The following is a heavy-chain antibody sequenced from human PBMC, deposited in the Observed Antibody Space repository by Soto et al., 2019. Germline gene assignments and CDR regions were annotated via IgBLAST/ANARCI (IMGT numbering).Heavy chain of an antibody. CDR1: GVTFSSYA. V-gene: IGHV3-23*01. CDR3: AVTGTTSNYYYYGMDV. J-gene: IGHJ6*02. D-gene: IGHD1-7*01. Sequence: GRSLRLSCAASGVTFSSYAMSWVRQAPGKGLEWVSAISGSGGSTYYADSVKGRFTISRDNSKNTLYLQMNSLRAEDTAVYYCAVTGTTSNYYYYGMDVWGQGTTVTVSS. CDR2: ISGSGGST.